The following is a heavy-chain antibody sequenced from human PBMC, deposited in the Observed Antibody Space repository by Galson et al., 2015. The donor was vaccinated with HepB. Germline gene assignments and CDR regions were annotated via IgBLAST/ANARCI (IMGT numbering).Heavy chain of an antibody. Sequence: SLRLSCAASGFTFSNYYMSWIRQAPGKGLEWVSYISSSGSTIYYADSVKGRFTISRDNAKNSLYLQMNSLRAEDTAVYYCARGIMVRGVINFYGMDVWGQGTTVTVSS. D-gene: IGHD3-10*01. CDR3: ARGIMVRGVINFYGMDV. J-gene: IGHJ6*02. CDR2: ISSSGSTI. CDR1: GFTFSNYY. V-gene: IGHV3-11*01.